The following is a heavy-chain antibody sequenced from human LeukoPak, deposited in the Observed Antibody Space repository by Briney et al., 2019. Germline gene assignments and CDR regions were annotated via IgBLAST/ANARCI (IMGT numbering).Heavy chain of an antibody. D-gene: IGHD6-13*01. J-gene: IGHJ4*02. V-gene: IGHV4-59*02. CDR1: GGSVRSYY. CDR3: ARVSGAAAGYSDY. Sequence: SETLSLTCNVSGGSVRSYYWSWIRQPPGKGLEWIGYIHYSGSTNCDPSLKSRVTISVDTSKNQFSLKLSSVTAADTAVYYCARVSGAAAGYSDYWGQGTLVTVSS. CDR2: IHYSGST.